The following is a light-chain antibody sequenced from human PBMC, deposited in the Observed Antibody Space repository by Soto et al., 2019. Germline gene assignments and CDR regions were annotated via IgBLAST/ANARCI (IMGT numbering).Light chain of an antibody. V-gene: IGLV2-23*01. CDR2: EGT. J-gene: IGLJ2*01. CDR3: CSFAGSSTYVV. Sequence: QSVLTQPASVSESPGQSITISCTGTSSDVGSSNLVSWYQHHPGKAPKLMIYEGTERPSGVSNRFSGSKSGNTASLTISGLQAEDEADYYCCSFAGSSTYVVFGGGTKVTVL. CDR1: SSDVGSSNL.